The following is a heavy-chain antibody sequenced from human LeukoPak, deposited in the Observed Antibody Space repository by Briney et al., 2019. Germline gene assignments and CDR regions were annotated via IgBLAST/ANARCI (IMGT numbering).Heavy chain of an antibody. CDR3: ARRSIFGVVMSDYYGMDV. V-gene: IGHV4-59*08. Sequence: SETLSLTCTVSGDSISSYYWSWIRQPPGKGLEWIGCIYYSGSTNYNPSLKSRVTISVDTSKNQFSLKLSPVTAADTAVYYCARRSIFGVVMSDYYGMDVWGQGTTVTVSS. CDR1: GDSISSYY. D-gene: IGHD3-3*01. CDR2: IYYSGST. J-gene: IGHJ6*02.